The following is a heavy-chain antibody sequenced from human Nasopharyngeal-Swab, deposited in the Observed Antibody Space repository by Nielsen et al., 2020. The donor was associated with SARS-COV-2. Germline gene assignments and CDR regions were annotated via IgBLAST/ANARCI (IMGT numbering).Heavy chain of an antibody. CDR2: INYSGST. Sequence: SETLSLTCAVSGGSFSGYYWTWIRQAPGKGLEWIGEINYSGSTNYNPSLKSRVTISIDTSKNQFSLKVTSVTAADTAVYYCARGRYYRESWFDPWGQGTLVTVSS. CDR3: ARGRYYRESWFDP. CDR1: GGSFSGYY. J-gene: IGHJ5*02. V-gene: IGHV4-34*01. D-gene: IGHD1-26*01.